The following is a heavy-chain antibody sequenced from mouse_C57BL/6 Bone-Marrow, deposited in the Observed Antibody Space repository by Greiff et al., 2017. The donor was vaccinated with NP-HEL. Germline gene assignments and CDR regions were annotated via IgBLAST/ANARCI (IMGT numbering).Heavy chain of an antibody. V-gene: IGHV1-61*01. CDR3: AWGNFFDY. J-gene: IGHJ2*01. CDR1: GYTFTSYW. CDR2: IYPSDSET. Sequence: QVQLQQPGAELVRPGSSVKLSCKASGYTFTSYWMDWVKQRPGQGLEWIGNIYPSDSETHYNPKFKDKATLTVDKSSSTAYMQLSSLTSEDSAVYYCAWGNFFDYWGQGTTLTVSS.